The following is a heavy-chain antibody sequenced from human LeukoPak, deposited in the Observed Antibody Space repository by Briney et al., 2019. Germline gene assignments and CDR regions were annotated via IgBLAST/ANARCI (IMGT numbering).Heavy chain of an antibody. CDR3: ARHSSAGLITPFYY. J-gene: IGHJ4*02. D-gene: IGHD3/OR15-3a*01. Sequence: GESLKISCKASGYSFTNYWIGWVRQMPGKGLEWMGVIYPGDSATTYSPSFQGQVTISVDKSISAAYLQWSSLMASDTAMYFCARHSSAGLITPFYYWGQGTLVTVSS. V-gene: IGHV5-51*01. CDR2: IYPGDSAT. CDR1: GYSFTNYW.